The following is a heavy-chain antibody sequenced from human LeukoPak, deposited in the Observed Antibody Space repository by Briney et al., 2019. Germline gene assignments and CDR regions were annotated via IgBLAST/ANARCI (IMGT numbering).Heavy chain of an antibody. V-gene: IGHV3-30*19. CDR2: ISYDGSNK. Sequence: PGGSLRLSCAASGFTFTNYGIHWVRQAPGKGLEWVAVISYDGSNKYYADSVKGRFTISRDNSKNTLYLQMNSLRAEDTAVYYCARGRGYSDAFDIWGQGTMVTVSS. D-gene: IGHD3-22*01. J-gene: IGHJ3*02. CDR1: GFTFTNYG. CDR3: ARGRGYSDAFDI.